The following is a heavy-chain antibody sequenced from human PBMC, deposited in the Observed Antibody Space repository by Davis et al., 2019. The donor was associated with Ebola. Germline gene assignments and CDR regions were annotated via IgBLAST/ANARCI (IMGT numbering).Heavy chain of an antibody. CDR2: IYYSGST. CDR3: ARVGTTVTTGWFDP. J-gene: IGHJ5*02. CDR1: GGSISSYY. V-gene: IGHV4-59*01. Sequence: MPSETLSLTCTVSGGSISSYYWSWIRQPPGKGLEWIEYIYYSGSTNYNPSLKSRVTISVDTSKNQFSLKLSSVTAADTAVYYCARVGTTVTTGWFDPWSQGTLVTVSS. D-gene: IGHD4-17*01.